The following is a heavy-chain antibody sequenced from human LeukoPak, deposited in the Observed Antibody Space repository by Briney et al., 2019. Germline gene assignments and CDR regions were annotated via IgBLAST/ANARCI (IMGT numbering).Heavy chain of an antibody. CDR3: ARELHDYGVN. V-gene: IGHV1-18*01. J-gene: IGHJ4*02. CDR2: ISGYNGNT. D-gene: IGHD4-17*01. CDR1: GYTFINYD. Sequence: ASVKVSCKASGYTFINYDIRWVRQAPGQGLEWMGWISGYNGNTNYAQKFQGRVTVTRDTSTSTVYMELSSLRSEDTAVYYCARELHDYGVNWGQGTLVTVSS.